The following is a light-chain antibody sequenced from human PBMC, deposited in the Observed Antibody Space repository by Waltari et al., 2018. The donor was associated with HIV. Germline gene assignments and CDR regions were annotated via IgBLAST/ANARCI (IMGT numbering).Light chain of an antibody. Sequence: HSVLTQPPAVSAAPGQKVNISCSGTTSNLGNNFVCWYPKHPGPAPKLLIFDTHKRPSGVSDRFSASKSATSATLDITGLHTGDEAEYYCGTWDTSLNAGVFGGGTKVSVL. J-gene: IGLJ2*01. V-gene: IGLV1-51*01. CDR1: TSNLGNNF. CDR3: GTWDTSLNAGV. CDR2: DTH.